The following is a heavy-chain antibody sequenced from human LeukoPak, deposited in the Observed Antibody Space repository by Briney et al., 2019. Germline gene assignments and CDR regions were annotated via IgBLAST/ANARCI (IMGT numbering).Heavy chain of an antibody. J-gene: IGHJ4*02. CDR3: ATDFGRHSGYDYTPSSY. CDR1: GFTFSNYG. Sequence: GGSLRLSCAASGFTFSNYGMHWVRQAPGKGLEWVAFIRNDGTNKDYADSVKGRFTISRDNSKNTLYLQMNSLRAEDTALYYCATDFGRHSGYDYTPSSYWGQGTLVTVSS. V-gene: IGHV3-30*02. D-gene: IGHD5-12*01. CDR2: IRNDGTNK.